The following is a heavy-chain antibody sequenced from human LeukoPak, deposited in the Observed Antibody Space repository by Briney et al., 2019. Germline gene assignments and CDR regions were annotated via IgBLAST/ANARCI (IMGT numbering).Heavy chain of an antibody. J-gene: IGHJ4*02. D-gene: IGHD6-13*01. Sequence: SETLSLTCTVSGGSISSSSYYWGWIRQPPGKGLEWIGSIYYSGSTYYNPSLKSRVTISVDTSKNQFSLKLSSVTAADTAVYYCARPSTGYGSSWVDWGQGTLVTVSS. V-gene: IGHV4-39*01. CDR1: GGSISSSSYY. CDR2: IYYSGST. CDR3: ARPSTGYGSSWVD.